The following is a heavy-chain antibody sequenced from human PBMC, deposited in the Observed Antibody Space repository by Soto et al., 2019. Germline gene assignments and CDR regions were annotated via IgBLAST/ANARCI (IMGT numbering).Heavy chain of an antibody. V-gene: IGHV4-31*03. CDR1: GVSISSGGYY. J-gene: IGHJ4*02. Sequence: PSETLSLTCTVSGVSISSGGYYWSWIRQHPGKGLEWIGNIYYSGRTYYNPSLKSRVILSVDTSKNHFSLTLRSVTAADSAMYYCASMIGGDSEYYLDFWGQGALVTVSS. CDR3: ASMIGGDSEYYLDF. CDR2: IYYSGRT. D-gene: IGHD2-21*02.